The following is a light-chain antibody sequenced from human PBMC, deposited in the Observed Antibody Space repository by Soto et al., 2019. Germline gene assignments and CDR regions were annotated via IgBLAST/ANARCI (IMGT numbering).Light chain of an antibody. CDR2: AAS. J-gene: IGKJ3*01. Sequence: EIVMTQSPATLSVSPGERATLSCRASQSVNSNLAWYQHKPGQAPRLLIYAASTRATGIPARFSGSGSGTEFTLTIDSLQSEDFAFYYCQQYNNWPPEVTFGPGTRVDIK. V-gene: IGKV3-15*01. CDR1: QSVNSN. CDR3: QQYNNWPPEVT.